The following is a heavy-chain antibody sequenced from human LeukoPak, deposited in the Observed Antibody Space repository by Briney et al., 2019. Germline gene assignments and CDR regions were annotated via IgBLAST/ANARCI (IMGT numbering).Heavy chain of an antibody. CDR3: AREYYYGSGSGGWFDP. CDR1: GYTFTSYD. D-gene: IGHD3-10*01. J-gene: IGHJ5*02. V-gene: IGHV1-8*01. Sequence: ASVKVSCKASGYTFTSYDINWVRQVTGQGLEWMGWMNPNSGNTGYAQKFQGRVTMTRNTSISTAYMELSSLRSEDTAVYYCAREYYYGSGSGGWFDPWGQGTLVTVSS. CDR2: MNPNSGNT.